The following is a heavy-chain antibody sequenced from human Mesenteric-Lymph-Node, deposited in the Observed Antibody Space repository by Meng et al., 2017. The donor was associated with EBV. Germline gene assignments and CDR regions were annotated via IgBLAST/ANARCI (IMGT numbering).Heavy chain of an antibody. J-gene: IGHJ4*02. V-gene: IGHV4-34*01. CDR2: INHSGST. CDR3: ARPRIRYGSGSYYY. D-gene: IGHD3-10*01. Sequence: QVQKQQWDAGMLKPSCTLSLTCAVHGGSFSDYFWTWIRQAPGKGLEWVGEINHSGSTKYNPSLKSRVTISVDTSKNQISLNLNSVTAADTAVYYCARPRIRYGSGSYYYWGQGTLVTVSS. CDR1: GGSFSDYF.